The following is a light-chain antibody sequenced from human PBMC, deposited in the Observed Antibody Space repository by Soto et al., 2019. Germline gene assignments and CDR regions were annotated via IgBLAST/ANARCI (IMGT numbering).Light chain of an antibody. J-gene: IGKJ3*01. CDR2: TAS. V-gene: IGKV1-5*03. Sequence: DIQMTQSPSTLSASIGDRITINCRDSQSICSWLAWYQQKPVKAPNLLIYTASNLESGVPSRFSGSGSGTEFTFTISSLQPDDFATYYCQQYNSYPLTFGPGTKVDIK. CDR1: QSICSW. CDR3: QQYNSYPLT.